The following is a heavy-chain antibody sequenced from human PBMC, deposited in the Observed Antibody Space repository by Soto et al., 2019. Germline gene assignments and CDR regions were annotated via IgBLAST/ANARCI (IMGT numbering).Heavy chain of an antibody. D-gene: IGHD3-22*01. Sequence: GPSVKVSCKASGYTFTSYGISWVRQAPGQGLEWMGWISAYNGNTNYAQKLQGRVTMTTDTSTSTAYMELRSLRSDDTAVYYCARKGLSSYYYDSSGYYFFDYWGQGTLVTVSS. CDR3: ARKGLSSYYYDSSGYYFFDY. V-gene: IGHV1-18*01. J-gene: IGHJ4*02. CDR1: GYTFTSYG. CDR2: ISAYNGNT.